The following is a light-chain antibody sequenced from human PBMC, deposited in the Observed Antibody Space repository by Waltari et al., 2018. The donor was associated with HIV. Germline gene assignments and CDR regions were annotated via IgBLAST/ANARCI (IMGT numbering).Light chain of an antibody. V-gene: IGLV2-14*03. CDR2: DVH. CDR1: DSDFSLYKF. J-gene: IGLJ3*02. Sequence: AVTQPASVSGLPGQSTTISCTGDDSDFSLYKFVSWYQQHSGDPPRLILSDVHSRAAGVCARFAGSMSGNTASLTISGLRAEDEGHYYRASLTDDNTVMFGGGTEVTVL. CDR3: ASLTDDNTVM.